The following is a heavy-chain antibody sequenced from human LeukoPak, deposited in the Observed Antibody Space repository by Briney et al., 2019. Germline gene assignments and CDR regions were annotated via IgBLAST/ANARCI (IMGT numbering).Heavy chain of an antibody. Sequence: AASVKVSCKASGYTFTSYGISWVRQAPGQGLEWMGWISAYNGNTNYAQKLQGRVTMTTDTSTSTAYMELRSLRSDDTAVYYCARDVPVGGKLWFGYWGQGTLVTVSS. J-gene: IGHJ4*02. V-gene: IGHV1-18*04. CDR2: ISAYNGNT. CDR1: GYTFTSYG. D-gene: IGHD3-10*01. CDR3: ARDVPVGGKLWFGY.